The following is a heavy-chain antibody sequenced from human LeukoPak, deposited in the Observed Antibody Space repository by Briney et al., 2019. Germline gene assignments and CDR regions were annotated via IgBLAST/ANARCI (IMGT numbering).Heavy chain of an antibody. CDR3: ARTTSLTASGYDY. CDR1: GYTFTSYH. Sequence: ASVKVSCKTSGYTFTSYHINWVRQATGQGLEWMGWMNPYSGDRGYAQKFQGGVSITSDTSISTAYMELSSLRSDDTAVYFCARTTSLTASGYDYWGQGTLVTVSS. D-gene: IGHD4-17*01. V-gene: IGHV1-8*03. J-gene: IGHJ4*02. CDR2: MNPYSGDR.